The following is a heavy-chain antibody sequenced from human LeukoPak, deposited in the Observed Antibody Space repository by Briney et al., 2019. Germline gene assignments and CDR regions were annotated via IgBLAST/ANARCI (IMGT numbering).Heavy chain of an antibody. V-gene: IGHV1-69*04. CDR1: GGTFSSYG. J-gene: IGHJ5*02. Sequence: SVKVSCKASGGTFSSYGISWVRQAPGQGLEWMGRIIPILGIANYAQKFQGRVTITADKSTSTAYMELSSLRSEDTAVYYCARELGSVAPGSWGQGTLVTVSS. D-gene: IGHD2-15*01. CDR2: IIPILGIA. CDR3: ARELGSVAPGS.